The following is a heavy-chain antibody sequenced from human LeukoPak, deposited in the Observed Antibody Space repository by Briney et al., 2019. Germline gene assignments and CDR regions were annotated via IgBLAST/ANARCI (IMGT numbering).Heavy chain of an antibody. CDR3: ARDSSWHVPVPENPVAFDY. J-gene: IGHJ4*02. D-gene: IGHD6-13*01. CDR2: ISSSSTI. CDR1: GFTFSSYS. Sequence: GGSLRLSCAASGFTFSSYSMNWVRQAPGKGLEWLSYISSSSTIYYADSVKGRFTISRDNAKNSLYLQMNSLRAEDTAMYYCARDSSWHVPVPENPVAFDYWGQGTLVTVSS. V-gene: IGHV3-48*01.